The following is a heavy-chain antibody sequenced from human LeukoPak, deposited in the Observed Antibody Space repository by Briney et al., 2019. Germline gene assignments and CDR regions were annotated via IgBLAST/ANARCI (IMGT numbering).Heavy chain of an antibody. CDR2: ISWNSGSI. CDR3: AKGSSGWTKEYYFDY. V-gene: IGHV3-9*01. J-gene: IGHJ4*02. Sequence: GGSLRLSCAASGFTFDDYAMHWVRQAPGKGLEWVSGISWNSGSIGYADSVKGRFTISRDNAKSSLYLQMNSLRAEDTALYYCAKGSSGWTKEYYFDYWGQGTLVTVSS. CDR1: GFTFDDYA. D-gene: IGHD6-19*01.